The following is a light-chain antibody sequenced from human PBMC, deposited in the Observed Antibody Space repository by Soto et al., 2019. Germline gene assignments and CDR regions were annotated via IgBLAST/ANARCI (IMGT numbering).Light chain of an antibody. CDR3: SSYTSSSTVV. CDR2: EVS. CDR1: NSDVGTYNY. V-gene: IGLV2-14*01. Sequence: TQPASETGTRDQSITISCTGTNSDVGTYNYVSWYQQHPGKAPKLMIYEVSNRPSGVSNRFSGSKFGNTASLTISGLQAEDEADYYCSSYTSSSTVVFGGGTKSPS. J-gene: IGLJ2*01.